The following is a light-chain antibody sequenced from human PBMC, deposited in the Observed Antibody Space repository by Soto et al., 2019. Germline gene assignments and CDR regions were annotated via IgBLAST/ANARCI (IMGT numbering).Light chain of an antibody. J-gene: IGKJ5*01. CDR3: QQRSNWPRGIT. Sequence: EIVLTQSPATLSLSPGERATLSCRASQSVSSYLAWYQQKPGQAPRLLIYDASNRATGIPARFSGSGSGTDFTLTISSLEPEDFAVYYCQQRSNWPRGITLGQWTRLEIK. CDR2: DAS. CDR1: QSVSSY. V-gene: IGKV3-11*01.